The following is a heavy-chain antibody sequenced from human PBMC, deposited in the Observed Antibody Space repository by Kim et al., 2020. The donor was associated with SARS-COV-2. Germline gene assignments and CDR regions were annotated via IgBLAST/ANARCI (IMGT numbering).Heavy chain of an antibody. V-gene: IGHV3-11*01. J-gene: IGHJ6*02. Sequence: GGSLRLSCAASGFTFSDYYMSWIRQAPGKGLEWVSYISSSGSTIYYADSVKGRFTISRDNAKNSLYLQMNSLRAEDTAVYYCARDLGVTMVRGVIMTNYYYYGMDVWGQGTTVTVSS. CDR2: ISSSGSTI. D-gene: IGHD3-10*01. CDR1: GFTFSDYY. CDR3: ARDLGVTMVRGVIMTNYYYYGMDV.